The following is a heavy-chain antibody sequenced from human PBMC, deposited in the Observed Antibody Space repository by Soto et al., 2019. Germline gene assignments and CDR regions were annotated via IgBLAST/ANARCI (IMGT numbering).Heavy chain of an antibody. J-gene: IGHJ6*03. Sequence: GGSLRLSCAASGFTFSNAWMSWVRQAPGKGLEWVGRIKSKTDGGTTDYAAPVKGRFTISRDDSKNTLYLQMNSLKTEDTAVYYCTTDQAPAYYYYYMDVWGKGTTVTVSS. CDR2: IKSKTDGGTT. CDR3: TTDQAPAYYYYYMDV. V-gene: IGHV3-15*01. CDR1: GFTFSNAW.